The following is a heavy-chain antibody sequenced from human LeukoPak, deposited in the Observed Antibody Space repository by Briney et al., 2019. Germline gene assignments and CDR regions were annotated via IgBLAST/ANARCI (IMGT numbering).Heavy chain of an antibody. CDR1: GFTFSSYS. V-gene: IGHV3-30*03. Sequence: GGSLRLSRAASGFTFSSYSMNWVRQAPGKGLEWVGVISFDGRIKDYADSVKGRFTISRDDSKNTLYVHMNSLRSDDTAVYFCARDLFLGTPDFFDYWGQGTLVTVSS. CDR3: ARDLFLGTPDFFDY. J-gene: IGHJ4*02. CDR2: ISFDGRIK. D-gene: IGHD3-16*01.